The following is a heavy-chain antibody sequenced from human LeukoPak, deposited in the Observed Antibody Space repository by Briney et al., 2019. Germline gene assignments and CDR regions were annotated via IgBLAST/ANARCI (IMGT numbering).Heavy chain of an antibody. V-gene: IGHV3-53*01. D-gene: IGHD3-22*01. CDR1: GFSVSKTY. Sequence: GGSLRLSCAASGFSVSKTYMNWVRQAPGKGPEWVSVIRSGGDTQYADSVKGRFTVSRDDSKNTLYLQMNSLRAEDTAVYYCAKDPHGGDYYDSSDFWGQGTLVTVSS. CDR3: AKDPHGGDYYDSSDF. J-gene: IGHJ4*02. CDR2: IRSGGDT.